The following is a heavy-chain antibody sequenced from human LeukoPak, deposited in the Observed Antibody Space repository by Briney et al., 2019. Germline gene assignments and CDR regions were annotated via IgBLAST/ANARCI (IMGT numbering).Heavy chain of an antibody. V-gene: IGHV4-59*01. Sequence: SETLSLTCTVSGGSISSYYWSWIRQPPGKGLEWIGYIYYSGCTNYNPSLKSRVTISVDTSKNQFSLKLSSVTAADTAVYYCARRGYSGYDYGGRFYYFDYWGQGTLVTVSS. J-gene: IGHJ4*02. CDR2: IYYSGCT. CDR1: GGSISSYY. D-gene: IGHD5-12*01. CDR3: ARRGYSGYDYGGRFYYFDY.